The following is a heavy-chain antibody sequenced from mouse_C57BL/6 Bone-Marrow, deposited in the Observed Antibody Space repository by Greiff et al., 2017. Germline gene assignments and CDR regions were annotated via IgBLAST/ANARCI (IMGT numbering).Heavy chain of an antibody. J-gene: IGHJ2*01. CDR1: GFTFSDYG. D-gene: IGHD2-12*01. CDR3: VGLRRGIFDY. V-gene: IGHV5-17*01. Sequence: EVKVVESGGGLVKPGGSLKLSCAASGFTFSDYGMHWVRQAPEKGLEWVAYISSGSSTIYYADTVKGRFTISRDNAKNTLFLQMTSLRSEDTAMYYCVGLRRGIFDYWGQGTTLTVSS. CDR2: ISSGSSTI.